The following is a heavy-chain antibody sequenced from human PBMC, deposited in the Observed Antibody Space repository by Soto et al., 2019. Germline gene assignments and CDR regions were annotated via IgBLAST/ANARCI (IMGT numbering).Heavy chain of an antibody. Sequence: SETLSLTCSVSGTSIRGYYWAWIRQPPGKGLEWIGYITYTGTTKYNSSLKSRLTISVDTSKNQFSLRLNSVTAADTAVYYCAREVSSFGSNHFDSWGQGALVTVSS. CDR1: GTSIRGYY. CDR3: AREVSSFGSNHFDS. J-gene: IGHJ4*02. D-gene: IGHD3-16*01. CDR2: ITYTGTT. V-gene: IGHV4-59*01.